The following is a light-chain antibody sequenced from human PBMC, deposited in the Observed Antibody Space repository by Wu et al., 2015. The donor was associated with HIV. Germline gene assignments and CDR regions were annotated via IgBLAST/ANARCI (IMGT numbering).Light chain of an antibody. Sequence: EIVLTQSPATLSLSPGERATLSCRASQTISDSLAWYQHKPGQSPRLLIYDASNRATGIPARFSGSGSGTDFTLIISSLEPEDFAVYYCQQRRYWPLYTFGQGTKLEIK. V-gene: IGKV3-11*01. CDR3: QQRRYWPLYT. CDR2: DAS. J-gene: IGKJ2*01. CDR1: QTISDS.